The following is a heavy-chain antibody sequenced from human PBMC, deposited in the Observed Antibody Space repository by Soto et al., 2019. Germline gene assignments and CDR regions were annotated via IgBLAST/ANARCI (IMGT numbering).Heavy chain of an antibody. CDR1: GFTFGSYW. CDR3: ARAGYCGPGCYYYFDY. J-gene: IGHJ4*02. CDR2: IKPDGSAT. V-gene: IGHV3-7*01. Sequence: GGSLRLSCAVSGFTFGSYWMNWVRLIPGKGLERVAYIKPDGSATYYVDSVKGRFTISRDNAKNSLYLQMNSLRVEDTSVYYCARAGYCGPGCYYYFDYWGQGTLVTVSS. D-gene: IGHD2-21*02.